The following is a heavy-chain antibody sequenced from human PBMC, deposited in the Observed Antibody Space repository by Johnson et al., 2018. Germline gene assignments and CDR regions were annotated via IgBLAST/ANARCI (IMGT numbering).Heavy chain of an antibody. CDR3: AKDRRSGGSCYGAFDI. D-gene: IGHD2-15*01. V-gene: IGHV3-23*04. Sequence: VQLVESGGGLVQPGGSLRLSCAASGFTFSSYAMSWVRQAPGKGLEWVSAISGSGGSTYYADSVKGRFPIARVNSKNTLYLQMNSLRAEDTAVYYCAKDRRSGGSCYGAFDIWGQGTMVTVSS. CDR1: GFTFSSYA. CDR2: ISGSGGST. J-gene: IGHJ3*02.